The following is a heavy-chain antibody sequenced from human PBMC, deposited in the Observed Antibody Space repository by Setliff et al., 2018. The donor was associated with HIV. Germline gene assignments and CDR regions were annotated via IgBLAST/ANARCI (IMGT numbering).Heavy chain of an antibody. J-gene: IGHJ4*02. V-gene: IGHV1-69*13. CDR2: IIPVLATA. D-gene: IGHD1-26*01. Sequence: SVKVSCKVSDVTPSNYALNWVRQAPGQGLEWMGAIIPVLATANYAQKFQGRVTITADESTLTAYMELSSLTSEDTAVYFCARGTGSYSYFDSWGLGTLVTVSS. CDR3: ARGTGSYSYFDS. CDR1: DVTPSNYA.